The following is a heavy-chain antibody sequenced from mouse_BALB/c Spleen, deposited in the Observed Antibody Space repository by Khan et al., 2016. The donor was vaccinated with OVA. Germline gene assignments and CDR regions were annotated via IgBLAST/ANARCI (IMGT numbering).Heavy chain of an antibody. V-gene: IGHV9-1*02. CDR2: INTYTGEP. J-gene: IGHJ1*01. CDR1: GFTFTNYG. D-gene: IGHD2-14*01. Sequence: QIQLVQSGPELKKPGETVKISCKASGFTFTNYGMNWVKQAPGKGLKWMGWINTYTGEPTYADDFKGRFAFSLETYASTAYLQINNLKNEDMATYFCARTYYRYDRYFDVWGAGTTVTVSS. CDR3: ARTYYRYDRYFDV.